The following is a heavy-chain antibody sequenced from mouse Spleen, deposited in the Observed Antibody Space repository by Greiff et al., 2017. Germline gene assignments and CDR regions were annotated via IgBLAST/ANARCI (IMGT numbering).Heavy chain of an antibody. J-gene: IGHJ4*01. CDR2: IYPGSGNT. Sequence: VQLVESGAELARPGASVKLSCKASGYTFTDYYINWVKQRTGQGLEWIGEIYPGSGNTYYNEKFKGKATLTADKSSSTAYMQLSSLTSEDSAVYFCANYGSSYAMDYWGQGTSVTVSS. V-gene: IGHV1-77*01. CDR3: ANYGSSYAMDY. CDR1: GYTFTDYY. D-gene: IGHD1-1*01.